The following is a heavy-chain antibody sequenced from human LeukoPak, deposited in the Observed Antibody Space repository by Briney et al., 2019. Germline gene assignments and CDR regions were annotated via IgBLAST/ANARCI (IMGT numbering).Heavy chain of an antibody. CDR3: ARSGIAVAGWSP. CDR1: GYTFTGYY. CDR2: INPNSGGT. Sequence: ASVKVSCKASGYTFTGYYMHWVRQAPGQGLEWIGWINPNSGGTNYAQKFQGRVTMTRDTSISTAYMELSRLRSDDTAVYYCARSGIAVAGWSPWGQGTLVTVSS. V-gene: IGHV1-2*02. J-gene: IGHJ5*02. D-gene: IGHD6-19*01.